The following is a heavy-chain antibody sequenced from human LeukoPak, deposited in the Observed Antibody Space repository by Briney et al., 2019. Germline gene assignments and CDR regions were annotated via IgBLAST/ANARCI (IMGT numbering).Heavy chain of an antibody. V-gene: IGHV4-34*01. CDR3: ARGLYYDFWSGHSTKNYYYYGMDV. CDR2: INHSGST. D-gene: IGHD3-3*01. CDR1: GGSFSGYY. J-gene: IGHJ6*02. Sequence: SETLSLTCAVYGGSFSGYYWSWIRQPPGKGLEWIGEINHSGSTNYNPSLKSRVTISVDTSKNQFSLKLSSVPAADTAVYYCARGLYYDFWSGHSTKNYYYYGMDVWGQGTTVTVSS.